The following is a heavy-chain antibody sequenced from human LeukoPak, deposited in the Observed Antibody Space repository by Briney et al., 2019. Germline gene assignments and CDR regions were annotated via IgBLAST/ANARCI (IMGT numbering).Heavy chain of an antibody. V-gene: IGHV3-23*01. CDR1: GFTFSSYA. CDR2: ISTSGGST. D-gene: IGHD3-10*01. Sequence: PGGSLILSCGASGFTFSSYAMSWVRQAPGKGLEWVSAISTSGGSTYYADSVKGRFTISRDSSKNTLYLQMNSLRAEDTAVYYCAKKFFGPAAYYFDYWGQGTLVTVSS. CDR3: AKKFFGPAAYYFDY. J-gene: IGHJ4*02.